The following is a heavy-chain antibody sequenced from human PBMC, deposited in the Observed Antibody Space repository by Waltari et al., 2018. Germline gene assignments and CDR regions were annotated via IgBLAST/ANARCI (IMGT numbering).Heavy chain of an antibody. D-gene: IGHD4-17*01. Sequence: QVQLVQSGAEVKKPGASVKVSCKVSGYTLTELSMHWVRQAPGKGLEWMGGFDPEDGETIYAQKFQGRVTMTEDTSTDTAYMELSSLRSEDTAVYYCATGGWTGPTTVTNSYYFDYWGQGTLVTVSS. V-gene: IGHV1-24*01. CDR2: FDPEDGET. J-gene: IGHJ4*02. CDR3: ATGGWTGPTTVTNSYYFDY. CDR1: GYTLTELS.